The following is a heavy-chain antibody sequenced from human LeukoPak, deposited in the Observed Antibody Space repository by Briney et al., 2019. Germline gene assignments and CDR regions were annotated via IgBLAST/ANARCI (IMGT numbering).Heavy chain of an antibody. D-gene: IGHD3-3*01. J-gene: IGHJ4*02. Sequence: SETLSLTCTVSGGSISSSTYYWGWIRQPPGKGLEWIGNIYHDGSTYYNPSLKSRVTISIDTSKNQFSLKLSSVTAADTAVYYCAGSYYDFWSGYLYYFDYWGQGTLVTVSS. CDR2: IYHDGST. V-gene: IGHV4-39*07. CDR3: AGSYYDFWSGYLYYFDY. CDR1: GGSISSSTYY.